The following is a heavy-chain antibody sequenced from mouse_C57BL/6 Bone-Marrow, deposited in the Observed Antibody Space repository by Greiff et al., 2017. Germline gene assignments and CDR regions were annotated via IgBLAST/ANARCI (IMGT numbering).Heavy chain of an antibody. V-gene: IGHV5-17*01. J-gene: IGHJ1*03. D-gene: IGHD1-1*01. CDR3: ARGYYYGSSYWYFDV. Sequence: DVKLVESGGGLVKPGGSLKLSCAASGFTFSDYGMHWVRQAPEKGLEWVAYISSGSSTIYYADTVKGRFTISRDNAKNTLFLQMTSLRSEDTAMYYCARGYYYGSSYWYFDVWGTGTTVTVSS. CDR1: GFTFSDYG. CDR2: ISSGSSTI.